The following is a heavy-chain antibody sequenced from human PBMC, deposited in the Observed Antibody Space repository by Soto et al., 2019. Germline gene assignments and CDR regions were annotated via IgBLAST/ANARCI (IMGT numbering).Heavy chain of an antibody. V-gene: IGHV3-11*01. J-gene: IGHJ6*03. CDR2: ISSSGSTI. D-gene: IGHD3-22*01. CDR3: ARDLPTHYYPMHYYYMDV. Sequence: GGSLRLSCAASGFTFSDYYMSWIRQAPGKGLEWVSYISSSGSTIYYADSVKGRFTISRDNAKNSLYLQMNSLRAEDTAVYYCARDLPTHYYPMHYYYMDVWGKGTTVTVSS. CDR1: GFTFSDYY.